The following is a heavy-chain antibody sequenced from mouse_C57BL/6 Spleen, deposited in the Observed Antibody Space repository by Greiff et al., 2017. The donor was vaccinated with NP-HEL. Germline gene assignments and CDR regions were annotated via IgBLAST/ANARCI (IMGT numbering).Heavy chain of an antibody. Sequence: VQLVESGPELVKPGASVKISCKASGYAFSSSWMNWVKQRPGKGLEWIGRIYPGDGDTNSNGKFKGKATLTADKSSSTAYMQLSSLTSEDSAVYFCARKINYYGSSSYAMDYWGQGTSVTVSS. CDR1: GYAFSSSW. CDR2: IYPGDGDT. J-gene: IGHJ4*01. V-gene: IGHV1-82*01. D-gene: IGHD1-1*01. CDR3: ARKINYYGSSSYAMDY.